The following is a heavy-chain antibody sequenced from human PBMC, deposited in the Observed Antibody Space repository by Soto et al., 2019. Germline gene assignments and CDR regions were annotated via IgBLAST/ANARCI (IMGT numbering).Heavy chain of an antibody. CDR1: GDLFNNHA. D-gene: IGHD3-9*01. Sequence: QVQLVQSGAEVKEPGSSVKVSCKASGDLFNNHAFNWVRQAPGQGLEWMGRISPLFSTTNYAQKFQGRVTMGADDFTTFVYRGGNNLESDDSAIYYWAASPAIAPAGYFKFWGQGPLVTVS. CDR2: ISPLFSTT. V-gene: IGHV1-69*01. CDR3: AASPAIAPAGYFKF. J-gene: IGHJ4*02.